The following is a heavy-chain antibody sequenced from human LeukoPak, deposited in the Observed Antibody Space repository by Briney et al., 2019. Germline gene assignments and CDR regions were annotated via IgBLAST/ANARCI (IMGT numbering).Heavy chain of an antibody. D-gene: IGHD3-22*01. J-gene: IGHJ4*02. CDR3: AKAPYYDSSGYYLGYFDY. CDR1: GFTFDDYA. V-gene: IGHV3-43D*03. CDR2: ISWDGGST. Sequence: PGGSLRLSCAASGFTFDDYAMHWVRQAPGKGLEWVSLISWDGGSTYYADSVKGRFTISRDNSQNSLYLQMNSLRAEDTALYYCAKAPYYDSSGYYLGYFDYWGQGTLVTVSS.